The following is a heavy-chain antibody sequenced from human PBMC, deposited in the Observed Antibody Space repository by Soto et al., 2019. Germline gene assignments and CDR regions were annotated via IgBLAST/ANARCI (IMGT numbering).Heavy chain of an antibody. J-gene: IGHJ4*02. CDR1: GFTFSSYG. D-gene: IGHD6-19*01. V-gene: IGHV3-33*01. CDR3: ARIALYSSGWYAFDY. CDR2: IWYDGSNK. Sequence: PGGSLRLSCAASGFTFSSYGMHWVRQAPGKGLEWVAVIWYDGSNKYYADSVKGRFTISRDNSKNTLYLQMNSLRAEDTAVYYCARIALYSSGWYAFDYWGQGTLVTVSS.